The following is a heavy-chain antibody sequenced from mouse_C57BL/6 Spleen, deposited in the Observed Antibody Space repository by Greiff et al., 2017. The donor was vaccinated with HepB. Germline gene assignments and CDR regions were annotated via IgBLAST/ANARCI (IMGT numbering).Heavy chain of an antibody. J-gene: IGHJ4*01. V-gene: IGHV1-80*01. D-gene: IGHD2-5*01. CDR2: IYPGDGDT. Sequence: LVESGAELVKPGASVKISCKASGYAFSSYWMNWVKQRPGKGLEWIGQIYPGDGDTNYNGKFKGKATLTADKSSSTAYMQLSSLTSEDSAVYFCARYSNDYYYAMDYWGQGTSVTVSS. CDR1: GYAFSSYW. CDR3: ARYSNDYYYAMDY.